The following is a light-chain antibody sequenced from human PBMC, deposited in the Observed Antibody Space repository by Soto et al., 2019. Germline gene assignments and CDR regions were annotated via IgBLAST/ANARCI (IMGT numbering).Light chain of an antibody. V-gene: IGKV3-20*01. Sequence: EIVMTQSPATLSLSPGERATLSCRASQSVDKYLVWYQQKPGQAPRLLIYGASNRATGIPARFSGSGSGTDFTLTISSLEPEDFAVYYCQHYGSSRTFGQGTKVDIK. CDR1: QSVDKY. CDR3: QHYGSSRT. J-gene: IGKJ1*01. CDR2: GAS.